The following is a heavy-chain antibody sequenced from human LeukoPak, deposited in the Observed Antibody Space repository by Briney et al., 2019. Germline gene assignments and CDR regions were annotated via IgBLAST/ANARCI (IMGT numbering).Heavy chain of an antibody. CDR3: ARSIMITFGGVIDNSWFGP. Sequence: ASVKVSCKASGGTFRTYSISWVRQAPGQGLEWMGGIIPIFGAINYAPEFQGRITITADDSLTTAFMDMSGLRSDDTAVYYCARSIMITFGGVIDNSWFGPWGQGTLVTVSS. CDR1: GGTFRTYS. D-gene: IGHD3-16*02. J-gene: IGHJ5*02. V-gene: IGHV1-69*19. CDR2: IIPIFGAI.